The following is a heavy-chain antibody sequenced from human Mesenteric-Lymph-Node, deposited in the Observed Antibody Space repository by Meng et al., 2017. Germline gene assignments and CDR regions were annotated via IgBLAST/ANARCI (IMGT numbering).Heavy chain of an antibody. D-gene: IGHD2-2*01. Sequence: GQGRGPGPRLVNPSETLALPRPVSGGSSSNNYWSWIRQPPGKGLEWIGFIYYSGSTTYNPSLKSRVSISVDTSKNQFSLNLSSVTAADTAVYYCARHLEGYYSSKGYSSFDPWGQGTLVTVSS. V-gene: IGHV4-59*08. J-gene: IGHJ5*02. CDR2: IYYSGST. CDR3: ARHLEGYYSSKGYSSFDP. CDR1: GGSSSNNY.